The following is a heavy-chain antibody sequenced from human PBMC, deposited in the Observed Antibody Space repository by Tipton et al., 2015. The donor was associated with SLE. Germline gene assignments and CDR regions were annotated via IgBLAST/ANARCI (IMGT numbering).Heavy chain of an antibody. CDR1: GYTFVNYD. D-gene: IGHD4-23*01. J-gene: IGHJ3*02. Sequence: QVQLVQSGAEVKKPGASVRVSCEASGYTFVNYDINWVRQATGLGLEWMGWMNPNSGNTCYAQKLQGRVPITTNTSISTSYMELTSLTSEDAAVYYWARGRMVTLTDAFDIWGQGTMVTVSS. CDR3: ARGRMVTLTDAFDI. V-gene: IGHV1-8*01. CDR2: MNPNSGNT.